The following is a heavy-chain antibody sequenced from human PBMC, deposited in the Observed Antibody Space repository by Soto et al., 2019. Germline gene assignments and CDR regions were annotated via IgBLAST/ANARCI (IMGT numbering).Heavy chain of an antibody. CDR1: GYTFTGYY. J-gene: IGHJ4*02. Sequence: GASVKVSCKASGYTFTGYYMHWVRQAPGQGLEWMGGIIPVFGTANYAQKFQGRVTITADESTSTAYMELSSLRSEDTAVYYCARGGHGGHYYDSSGYPDQFDYWGQGTLVTVSS. CDR3: ARGGHGGHYYDSSGYPDQFDY. CDR2: IIPVFGTA. D-gene: IGHD3-22*01. V-gene: IGHV1-69*13.